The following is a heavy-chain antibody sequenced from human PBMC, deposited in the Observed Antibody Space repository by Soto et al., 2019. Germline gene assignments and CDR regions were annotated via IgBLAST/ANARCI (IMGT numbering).Heavy chain of an antibody. CDR3: ASRGSSGPF. CDR2: ISLSGNT. D-gene: IGHD3-22*01. J-gene: IGHJ4*02. V-gene: IGHV4-4*02. Sequence: SETLSLTCAVSGGSITNTDWWTWVRQPPGMGLEWVGDISLSGNTNYNPSLEGRAAISLDKSRNQSSLILNSVTAADTAVYYCASRGSSGPFWGQGTLVPVSS. CDR1: GGSITNTDW.